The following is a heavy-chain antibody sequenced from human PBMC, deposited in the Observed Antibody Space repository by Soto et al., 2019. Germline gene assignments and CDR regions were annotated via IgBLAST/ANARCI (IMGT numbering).Heavy chain of an antibody. CDR1: GFTFSSYG. D-gene: IGHD1-1*01. Sequence: PGGSLRLSCAASGFTFSSYGMHWVRQAPGKGLEWVAVISYDGSNKYYADSVKGRFTISRDNSKNTLYLQMNSLRAEDTAVYYCATRESRYNWNDSSFDYWGQGTLVTVSS. J-gene: IGHJ4*02. V-gene: IGHV3-30*03. CDR2: ISYDGSNK. CDR3: ATRESRYNWNDSSFDY.